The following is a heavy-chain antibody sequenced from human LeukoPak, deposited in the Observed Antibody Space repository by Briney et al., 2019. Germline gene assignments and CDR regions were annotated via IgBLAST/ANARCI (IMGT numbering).Heavy chain of an antibody. J-gene: IGHJ6*03. CDR2: IYYSGST. D-gene: IGHD1-26*01. CDR3: AGQLPSYYYYYMDV. Sequence: SETLSLTCTVSGGSISSYYWSWIRQPPGKGLEWIGYIYYSGSTNYNPSLKSRVTISVDTSKNQFSLKLSSVTAADTAVYYCAGQLPSYYYYYMDVWGKGTTVTVSS. V-gene: IGHV4-59*01. CDR1: GGSISSYY.